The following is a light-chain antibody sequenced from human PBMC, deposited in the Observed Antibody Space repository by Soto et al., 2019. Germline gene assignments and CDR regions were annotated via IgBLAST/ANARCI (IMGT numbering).Light chain of an antibody. CDR1: QSISSW. V-gene: IGKV1-5*01. Sequence: DIQMTQSPSTLSASVGDRVTITCRASQSISSWLAWYQQKPGKVPKLLIYDASSLESGVPSTFSGSGSGTEFTLTISSLQPDDFATYYCQQYNSLWTFGQRTKVDIK. J-gene: IGKJ1*01. CDR2: DAS. CDR3: QQYNSLWT.